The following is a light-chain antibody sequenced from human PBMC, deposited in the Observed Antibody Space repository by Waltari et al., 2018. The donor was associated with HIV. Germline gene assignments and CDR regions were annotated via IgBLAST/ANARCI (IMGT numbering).Light chain of an antibody. V-gene: IGLV2-14*03. CDR2: DVN. J-gene: IGLJ1*01. Sequence: QSALTQPASVSGPPGQSITISCTGTSRDAGHYTFVSWYQQYPVKAPKLMIYDVNKRPSGVSNRFSGSKSGDTASLTISGLQAEDEADYYCSAYTSSSIRVFGTGTQVTVL. CDR3: SAYTSSSIRV. CDR1: SRDAGHYTF.